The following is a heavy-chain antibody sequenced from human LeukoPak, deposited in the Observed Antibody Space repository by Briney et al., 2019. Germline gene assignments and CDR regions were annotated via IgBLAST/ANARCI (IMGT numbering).Heavy chain of an antibody. CDR2: ISSSSTI. J-gene: IGHJ4*02. D-gene: IGHD5-18*01. V-gene: IGHV3-48*04. CDR3: ARASGYSYTPDY. CDR1: GFTFSGYS. Sequence: GGSLRLSCAASGFTFSGYSMDWVRQAAGKGLEWVSYISSSSTIYYADSVKGRFTISRGNAKNSLYLQMNSLRAEDTAVYYCARASGYSYTPDYWGQGTLVTVSS.